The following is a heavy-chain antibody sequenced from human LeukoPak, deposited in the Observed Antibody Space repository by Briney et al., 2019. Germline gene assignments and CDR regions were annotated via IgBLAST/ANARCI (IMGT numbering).Heavy chain of an antibody. CDR2: ISASGGSA. V-gene: IGHV3-23*01. CDR3: ARDLIY. CDR1: GLTFSSYD. Sequence: PGGSLRLSCAASGLTFSSYDMSWVRQAPGKGLEWVTAISASGGSAYYADSVQGRFTISRDNSKNTLYLQMNSLRAEDTAVYYCARDLIYWGQGTLVTVSS. D-gene: IGHD3-9*01. J-gene: IGHJ4*02.